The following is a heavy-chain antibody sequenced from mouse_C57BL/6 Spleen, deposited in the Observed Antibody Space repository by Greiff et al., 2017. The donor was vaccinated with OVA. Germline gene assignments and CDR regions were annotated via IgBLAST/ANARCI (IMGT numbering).Heavy chain of an antibody. V-gene: IGHV7-3*01. D-gene: IGHD4-1*01. Sequence: DVMLVESGGGLVQPGGSLSLSCAASGFTFTDYYMSWVRQPPGKALEWLGFIRNKANGYTIEYSASVKGRFTISRDNSQNILYLQMNALRAEDSATYYCTRYTTLTSFDYWGQGTTLTVSS. CDR1: GFTFTDYY. J-gene: IGHJ2*01. CDR2: IRNKANGYTI. CDR3: TRYTTLTSFDY.